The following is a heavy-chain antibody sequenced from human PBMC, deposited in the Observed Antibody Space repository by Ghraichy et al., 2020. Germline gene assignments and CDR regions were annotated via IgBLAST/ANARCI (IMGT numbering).Heavy chain of an antibody. J-gene: IGHJ6*02. CDR3: LIAIDRGGISFYYYGVDD. D-gene: IGHD3-10*01. CDR2: IRPDGSEK. V-gene: IGHV3-7*03. Sequence: GGSLRLSCEASGFTFSSNWMSWVRPAPGKGLEWVANIRPDGSEKFYVDSVKGRFTISRDHAKNSLYLQMNSLRVEDTAVYYCLIAIDRGGISFYYYGVDDWGQGITVTVSS. CDR1: GFTFSSNW.